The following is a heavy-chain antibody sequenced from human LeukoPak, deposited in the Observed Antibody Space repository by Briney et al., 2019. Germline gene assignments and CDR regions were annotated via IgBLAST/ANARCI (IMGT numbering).Heavy chain of an antibody. J-gene: IGHJ6*02. V-gene: IGHV3-11*06. CDR2: ISSSSSYT. D-gene: IGHD4-23*01. CDR1: GFTFSDYY. Sequence: GGSERLSCAASGFTFSDYYMSWIRQAPGKGLEWVSYISSSSSYTNYADSVKGRFTISRDNAKNSLYLQMNSLRAEDTAVYYCARDYGGNSGYYCGMDVWVQATTVTVSS. CDR3: ARDYGGNSGYYCGMDV.